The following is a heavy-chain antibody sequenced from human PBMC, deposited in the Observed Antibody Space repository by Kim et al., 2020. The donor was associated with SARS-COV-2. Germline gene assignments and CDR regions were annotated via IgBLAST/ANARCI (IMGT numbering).Heavy chain of an antibody. CDR2: INHIGIT. J-gene: IGHJ5*02. CDR1: GGSFSGYY. V-gene: IGHV4-34*01. D-gene: IGHD3-3*01. Sequence: SETLSLTCAAYGGSFSGYYWNWIRQPPGKGLEWIGEINHIGITNYNPSLKSRLTISLDTSKNQFSLKLSSVTAADTAVYYCAETPAVGTSGWFDPWGQGTLVTVSS. CDR3: AETPAVGTSGWFDP.